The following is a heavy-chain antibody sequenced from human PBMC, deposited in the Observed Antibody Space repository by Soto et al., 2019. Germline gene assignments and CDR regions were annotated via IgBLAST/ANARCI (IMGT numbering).Heavy chain of an antibody. V-gene: IGHV5-51*01. J-gene: IGHJ5*02. CDR3: VRVGLVGPTSLSNAWFDP. CDR2: IYPGDSDT. D-gene: IGHD1-26*01. CDR1: EYSFTRHW. Sequence: GESLKIPCKGSEYSFTRHWIGWVRQMPGKGLEWLGIIYPGDSDTRYSPSFQGQVTFSADKSISTAYLQWSSLKASDTAMYYCVRVGLVGPTSLSNAWFDPWGQGTLVTVSS.